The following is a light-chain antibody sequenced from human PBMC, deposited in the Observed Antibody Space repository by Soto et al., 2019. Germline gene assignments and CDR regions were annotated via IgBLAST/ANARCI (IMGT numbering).Light chain of an antibody. CDR2: AAS. V-gene: IGKV1-27*01. CDR1: QGISNY. Sequence: DIQMTQSPSSQSASVGDRVTITCRASQGISNYLACYQQKPGKVPKLLIYAASTLQSGVPSRFSGSGSGTDFTITISSLQPEDVATYYCQNYNSAPRTFGQGTKVEIK. J-gene: IGKJ1*01. CDR3: QNYNSAPRT.